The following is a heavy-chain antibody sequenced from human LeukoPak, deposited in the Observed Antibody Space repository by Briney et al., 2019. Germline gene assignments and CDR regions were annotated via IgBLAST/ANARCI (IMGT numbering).Heavy chain of an antibody. CDR2: ISNNGGYK. V-gene: IGHV3-33*01. CDR3: ARDLVLMVYAL. CDR1: GFTFGSYG. D-gene: IGHD2-8*01. J-gene: IGHJ4*02. Sequence: GGSLRLSCAASGFTFGSYGFHWVRQAPGKGLEWVAVISNNGGYKHYTDSVKGRFTISRDDSKSTVYLQMNSLRAEDAALYYCARDLVLMVYALWGQGTLVTVSS.